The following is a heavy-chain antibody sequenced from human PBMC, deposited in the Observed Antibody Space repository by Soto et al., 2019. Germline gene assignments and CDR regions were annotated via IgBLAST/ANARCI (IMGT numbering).Heavy chain of an antibody. Sequence: GGSLRLSCAASGFTFDDYAMHWVRQAPGKGLEWVSGISWNSGSIGYADSVKGRFTISRDNAKNSLYLQMNSLRAEDTALYYCAKDGPYYYGSGSPKYYYYMDVWGKGTTVTVSS. CDR2: ISWNSGSI. J-gene: IGHJ6*03. CDR3: AKDGPYYYGSGSPKYYYYMDV. D-gene: IGHD3-10*01. CDR1: GFTFDDYA. V-gene: IGHV3-9*01.